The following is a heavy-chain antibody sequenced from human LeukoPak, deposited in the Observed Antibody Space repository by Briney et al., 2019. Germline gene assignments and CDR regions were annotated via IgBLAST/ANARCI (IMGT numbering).Heavy chain of an antibody. D-gene: IGHD2-2*01. V-gene: IGHV4-39*01. CDR3: ARQEDIVVVPAAASGGWFDP. Sequence: SETLSLTCTVSGGSISSSSYYWGWIRQPPGKGLEWIRSIYYSGSTYYNPSLKSRVTISVDTSKNQFSLKLSSVTAADTAVYYCARQEDIVVVPAAASGGWFDPWGQGTLVTVSS. J-gene: IGHJ5*02. CDR1: GGSISSSSYY. CDR2: IYYSGST.